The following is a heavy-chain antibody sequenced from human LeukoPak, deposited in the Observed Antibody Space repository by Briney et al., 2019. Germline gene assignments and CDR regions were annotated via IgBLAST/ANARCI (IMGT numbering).Heavy chain of an antibody. D-gene: IGHD2-8*01. CDR3: STDPRLLIY. Sequence: PGGSLRLSCAASGFTFSSYSMNWVRQAPGKGLEWVSSISSSSSYIYYADSVKGRFTISRDNVKNSLYLQMNSLRPDDTALYYCSTDPRLLIYWGHGTLVTVSS. CDR2: ISSSSSYI. J-gene: IGHJ4*01. CDR1: GFTFSSYS. V-gene: IGHV3-21*04.